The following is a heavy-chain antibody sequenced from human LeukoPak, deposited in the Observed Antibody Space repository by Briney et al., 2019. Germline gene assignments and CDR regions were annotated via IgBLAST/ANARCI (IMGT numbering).Heavy chain of an antibody. Sequence: SETLSLTCTGSGGSISSYYWSWIRQPPGKGLEWIGYIYYSGSTNYNPSLKSRVTISVDTSKNQFSLKLSSVTAADTAVYYCARHGLPPLWFGELLLSSYFDYWGQGTLVTVSS. D-gene: IGHD3-10*01. V-gene: IGHV4-59*08. CDR3: ARHGLPPLWFGELLLSSYFDY. J-gene: IGHJ4*02. CDR1: GGSISSYY. CDR2: IYYSGST.